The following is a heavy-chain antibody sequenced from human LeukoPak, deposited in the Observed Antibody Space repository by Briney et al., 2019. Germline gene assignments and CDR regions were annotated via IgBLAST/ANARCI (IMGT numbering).Heavy chain of an antibody. Sequence: GGSLRLSYAASGFTFSSYAMSWVRQAPGKGLEWVSAISGSGGSTYYADSVKGRFTISRDNSKNTLYLQMNSLRAEDTAVYYCAIMTVDTAMVFDYWGQGTLVTVSS. D-gene: IGHD5-18*01. J-gene: IGHJ4*02. CDR2: ISGSGGST. V-gene: IGHV3-23*01. CDR1: GFTFSSYA. CDR3: AIMTVDTAMVFDY.